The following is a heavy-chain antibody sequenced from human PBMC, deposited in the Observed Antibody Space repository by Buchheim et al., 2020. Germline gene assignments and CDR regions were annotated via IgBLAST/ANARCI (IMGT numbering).Heavy chain of an antibody. J-gene: IGHJ6*02. CDR2: INPNSGGT. D-gene: IGHD2-2*01. CDR1: GYTFTGYY. V-gene: IGHV1-2*04. Sequence: QVQLVQSGAEVKKPGASVKVSCKASGYTFTGYYMHWVRQAPGQGLEWMGWINPNSGGTNYAQKFQGWVTMTRDTSISTAYMEVSRMRADDTAVYYCAREAVVPATTGYYYYYYGMDVWGQGTT. CDR3: AREAVVPATTGYYYYYYGMDV.